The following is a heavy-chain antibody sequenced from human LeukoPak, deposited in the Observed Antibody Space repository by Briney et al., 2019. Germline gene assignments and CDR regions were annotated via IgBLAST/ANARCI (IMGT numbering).Heavy chain of an antibody. V-gene: IGHV3-15*01. J-gene: IGHJ4*02. CDR3: TTRGGLGY. CDR2: VKNKIDGGTT. CDR1: GFTFSDAW. D-gene: IGHD3-10*01. Sequence: GGSLRLSCAASGFTFSDAWVSWVRQVPGKGLEWVGRVKNKIDGGTTDYAAPVRGRFTISRDDSKNMAFLQMNSLRTEDTAIYYCTTRGGLGYWGRGTLVTVSS.